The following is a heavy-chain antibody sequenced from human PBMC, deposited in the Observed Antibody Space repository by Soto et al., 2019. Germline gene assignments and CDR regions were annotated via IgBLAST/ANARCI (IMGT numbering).Heavy chain of an antibody. Sequence: PSKTLSLTCTVSGGSISSSSYYWGWIRQPPGKGLEWIGSIYYSGSTYYNPSLKSRVTISVDTSKNQFSLKLSSVTAADTAVYYCARLSSGPRGRDYWGQGTLVTVSS. CDR2: IYYSGST. J-gene: IGHJ4*02. CDR3: ARLSSGPRGRDY. CDR1: GGSISSSSYY. V-gene: IGHV4-39*01. D-gene: IGHD3-22*01.